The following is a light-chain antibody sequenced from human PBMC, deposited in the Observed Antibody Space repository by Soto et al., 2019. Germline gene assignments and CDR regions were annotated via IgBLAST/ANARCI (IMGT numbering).Light chain of an antibody. CDR2: RTS. CDR3: QEYNGRSS. V-gene: IGKV3-15*01. J-gene: IGKJ1*01. Sequence: RVTTQSPATLSVSPGARVTLSCRASQDVAGDLAWYQQKPGQAPRLLIYRTSTRATNIPARFSGSGSGTEFTLTLSSLQSEDFAVYYCQEYNGRSSFGQGTKVEIK. CDR1: QDVAGD.